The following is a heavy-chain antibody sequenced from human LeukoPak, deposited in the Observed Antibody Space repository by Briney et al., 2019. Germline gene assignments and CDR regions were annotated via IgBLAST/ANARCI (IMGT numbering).Heavy chain of an antibody. CDR2: INAGNGNM. J-gene: IGHJ4*02. D-gene: IGHD6-13*01. CDR1: GYTFTNYA. CDR3: ARPQDNSNWYGFGY. Sequence: GASVKVSCKASGYTFTNYAIHWVRQAPGQSLEWMGWINAGNGNMKYSQKFQGRVTITGDTSASTAYMELSSLRSEDTAIYYCARPQDNSNWYGFGYWGQGTLVTVSS. V-gene: IGHV1-3*01.